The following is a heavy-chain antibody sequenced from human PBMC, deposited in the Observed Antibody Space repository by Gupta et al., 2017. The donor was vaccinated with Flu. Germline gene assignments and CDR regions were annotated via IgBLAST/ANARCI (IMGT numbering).Heavy chain of an antibody. CDR2: IKQDGSEK. CDR3: ARDRISNYDFWSSRPNWFDP. J-gene: IGHJ5*02. V-gene: IGHV3-7*01. Sequence: LEWLANIKQDGSEKYYVDSVKRRFTISRDNSKNSLYLQMNSLRAEDTAVYYCARDRISNYDFWSSRPNWFDPWGQGTLVTVSS. D-gene: IGHD3-3*01.